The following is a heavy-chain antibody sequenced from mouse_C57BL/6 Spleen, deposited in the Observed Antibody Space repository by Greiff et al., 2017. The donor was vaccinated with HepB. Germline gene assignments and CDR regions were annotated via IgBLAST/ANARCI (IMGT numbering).Heavy chain of an antibody. CDR1: GYTFTSYW. J-gene: IGHJ1*03. CDR2: IDPSDSYT. Sequence: QVQLQQPGAELVRPGTSVKLSCKASGYTFTSYWMHWVKQRPGQGLEWIGVIDPSDSYTNYNQKFKGKATLTVDTSSSTAYMQLSSLTSEDSAVYYCARSGVGYGNLLYFDVWGTGTTVTVSS. CDR3: ARSGVGYGNLLYFDV. D-gene: IGHD2-1*01. V-gene: IGHV1-59*01.